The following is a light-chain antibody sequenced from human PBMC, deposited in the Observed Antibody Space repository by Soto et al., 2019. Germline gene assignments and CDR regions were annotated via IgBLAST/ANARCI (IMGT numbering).Light chain of an antibody. Sequence: IQMTQSPSALSALVGDRVTITCRASKSISNYLNWYQQKPGKAPNLLIYAASSLQTGVPSRFSGSGSGADFTLTINNLQPEDFATYFCQQTYSTPFTFGPGTKVDIK. V-gene: IGKV1-39*01. J-gene: IGKJ3*01. CDR3: QQTYSTPFT. CDR1: KSISNY. CDR2: AAS.